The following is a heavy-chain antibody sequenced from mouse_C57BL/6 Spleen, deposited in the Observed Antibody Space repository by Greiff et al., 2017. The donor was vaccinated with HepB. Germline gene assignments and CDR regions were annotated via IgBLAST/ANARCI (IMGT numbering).Heavy chain of an antibody. J-gene: IGHJ4*01. Sequence: QVQLQQSGAELVRPGASVTLSCKASGYTFTDYEMHWVKQTPVHGLEWIGAIDPETGGTAYNQKFKGKAILTADKSSSTAYMELRSLTSEASAVYYCTPAYYSKGYAMDYWGQGTSVAVSS. D-gene: IGHD2-5*01. CDR2: IDPETGGT. CDR1: GYTFTDYE. CDR3: TPAYYSKGYAMDY. V-gene: IGHV1-15*01.